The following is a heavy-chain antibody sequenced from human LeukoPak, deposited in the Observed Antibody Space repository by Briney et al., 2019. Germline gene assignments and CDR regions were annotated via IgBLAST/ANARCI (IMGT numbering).Heavy chain of an antibody. CDR3: ARHLAEAGFPVWFDP. CDR2: IYYSGST. J-gene: IGHJ5*02. V-gene: IGHV4-59*08. CDR1: GGSISSYY. D-gene: IGHD6-19*01. Sequence: LETLSLTCTVSGGSISSYYWSWIRQPPGKGLEWIGYIYYSGSTNYNPSLKSRVTISVDTSKNQFSLKLSSVTAADTAVYYCARHLAEAGFPVWFDPWGQGTLVTVSS.